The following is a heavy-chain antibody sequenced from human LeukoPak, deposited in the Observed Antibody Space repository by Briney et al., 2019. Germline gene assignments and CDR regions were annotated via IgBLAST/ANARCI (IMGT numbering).Heavy chain of an antibody. V-gene: IGHV1-18*01. CDR3: VRASSSSSRGNWFDP. D-gene: IGHD6-6*01. CDR2: ISAYNGNT. Sequence: ASVKVSCKASGYTFTSYGISWVRQAPGQGLEWMGWISAYNGNTNYAQKLQGRVTMTTDTSTSTAYMELRSLRSDDTAVYYCVRASSSSSRGNWFDPWGQGTLVTVSS. J-gene: IGHJ5*02. CDR1: GYTFTSYG.